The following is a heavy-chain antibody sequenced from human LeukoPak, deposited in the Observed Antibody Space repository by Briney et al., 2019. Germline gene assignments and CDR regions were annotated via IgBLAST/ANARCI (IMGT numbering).Heavy chain of an antibody. J-gene: IGHJ6*03. V-gene: IGHV3-66*04. CDR2: IYSGGST. D-gene: IGHD3-10*01. Sequence: GGSLRLSCAASGFTVSSNYMSWVRQAPGKGLEWVSVIYSGGSTYYADSVKGRFTISRDNAKNSLYLQMNSLRAEDTAVYYCARPYYGSGSYYLYYYYYYMDVWGKGTTVTISS. CDR3: ARPYYGSGSYYLYYYYYYMDV. CDR1: GFTVSSNY.